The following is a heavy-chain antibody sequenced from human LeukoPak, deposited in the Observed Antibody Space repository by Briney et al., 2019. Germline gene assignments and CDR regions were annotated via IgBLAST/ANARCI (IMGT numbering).Heavy chain of an antibody. J-gene: IGHJ4*02. CDR1: GFTVSNSA. CDR3: ARRHCSGCRCYLVY. V-gene: IGHV3-23*01. D-gene: IGHD2-15*01. Sequence: GGSLKLSCAASGFTVSNSAMSWGRQAPGKGLEWVSDISGSSDDTYYGDSVKGRFTFSRDSSKNTVYLQMNNLRAEDTAVYYCARRHCSGCRCYLVYWGQGTLVTVSS. CDR2: ISGSSDDT.